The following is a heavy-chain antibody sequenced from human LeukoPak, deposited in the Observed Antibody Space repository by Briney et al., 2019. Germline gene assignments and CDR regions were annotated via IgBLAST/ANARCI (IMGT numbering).Heavy chain of an antibody. CDR3: ARDEVGGWLGY. V-gene: IGHV3-7*01. D-gene: IGHD1-26*01. J-gene: IGHJ4*02. CDR2: IKEDGREK. Sequence: GGSLRLSCAASGFTFSKHWMSWVRQAPGKGLEWVANIKEDGREKKYVDSVKGRFTISRGNARNSVYLEMNSLRADDTAVYYCARDEVGGWLGYWGQGTLVTVSP. CDR1: GFTFSKHW.